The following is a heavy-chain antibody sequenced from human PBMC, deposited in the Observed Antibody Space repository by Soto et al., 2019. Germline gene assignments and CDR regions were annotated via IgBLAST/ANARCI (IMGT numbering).Heavy chain of an antibody. J-gene: IGHJ4*02. Sequence: QVQLVQSGAEVKKPGSSVKVSCKAAGGTFRRDAFSWVRQAPGQGLEWMGGILPMFSTGNYAQRFQDRVTMTADESTSTVYMELRSLRTEDRAMYYCARDYTTWGQGTLVTVSS. CDR2: ILPMFSTG. CDR3: ARDYTT. CDR1: GGTFRRDA. D-gene: IGHD1-1*01. V-gene: IGHV1-69*01.